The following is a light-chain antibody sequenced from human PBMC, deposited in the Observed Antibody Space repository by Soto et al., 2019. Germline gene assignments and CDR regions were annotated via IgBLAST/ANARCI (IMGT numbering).Light chain of an antibody. CDR1: QGISSW. Sequence: DIQMTQSPSSVSASVGDRVTITCRASQGISSWLAWDQQKPGKAPKLLIYAASSLQSGVPSRFSGSGSGTDFTLTISSQQPEDFATYSCQQANSFPLTFGGGTKVEIK. V-gene: IGKV1-12*01. J-gene: IGKJ4*01. CDR3: QQANSFPLT. CDR2: AAS.